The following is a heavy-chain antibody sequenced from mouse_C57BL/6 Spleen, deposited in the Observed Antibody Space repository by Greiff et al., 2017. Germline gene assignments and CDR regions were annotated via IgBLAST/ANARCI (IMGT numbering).Heavy chain of an antibody. V-gene: IGHV1-61*01. Sequence: QVQLQQPGAELVRPGSSVKLSCKASGYTFTSYWMDWVKQRPGQGLEWIGNIYPSDSETHYNQKFKDKATLTVDKSSSTAYMQLSSLTSEDSAVYYCARESTMACMDYWGQGTSVTVSS. D-gene: IGHD2-1*01. CDR3: ARESTMACMDY. CDR2: IYPSDSET. J-gene: IGHJ4*01. CDR1: GYTFTSYW.